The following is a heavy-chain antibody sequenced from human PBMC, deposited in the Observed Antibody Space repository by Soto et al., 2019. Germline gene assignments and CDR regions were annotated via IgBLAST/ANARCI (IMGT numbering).Heavy chain of an antibody. CDR2: INSDGSDT. V-gene: IGHV3-74*01. Sequence: EVQMVESGGGLVQPGGSLRLSCAASGFTYSNYWMHWVRQAPGKGLVWVSHINSDGSDTTYADSVKGRFTISRDNAKNTLFLQMNXLRAXDTAVXXXXXXXVXXGIDYWGLGTLVTVSS. CDR3: XXXXVXXGIDY. J-gene: IGHJ4*02. CDR1: GFTYSNYW.